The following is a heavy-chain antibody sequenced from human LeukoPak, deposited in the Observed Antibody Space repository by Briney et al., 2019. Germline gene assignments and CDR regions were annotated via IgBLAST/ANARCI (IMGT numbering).Heavy chain of an antibody. CDR3: ARGPYGDRSYYYYGMDV. CDR1: GYTFTSYG. D-gene: IGHD4-17*01. Sequence: GTSVKVSCKASGYTFTSYGISWVRQAPGQGLEWMGWISAYNGNTNYAQKLQGRVTMTTDTSTSTAYMELRSLSSDDTAVYYCARGPYGDRSYYYYGMDVWGQGTTVTVSS. J-gene: IGHJ6*02. V-gene: IGHV1-18*01. CDR2: ISAYNGNT.